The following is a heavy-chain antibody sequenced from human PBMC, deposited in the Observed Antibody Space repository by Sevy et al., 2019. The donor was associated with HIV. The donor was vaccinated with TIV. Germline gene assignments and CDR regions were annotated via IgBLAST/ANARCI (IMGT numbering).Heavy chain of an antibody. Sequence: GGSLRRSCAASGFTFSNYWMTWVRQAPGKGLEWVANIKRDGSERYYVASVKGRFTISRDNAKNSLYLQMNSLRADDTAVYYCARDCSSTTCLWGLDVWGQGTTVTVSS. CDR3: ARDCSSTTCLWGLDV. J-gene: IGHJ6*02. CDR2: IKRDGSER. V-gene: IGHV3-7*03. CDR1: GFTFSNYW. D-gene: IGHD2-2*01.